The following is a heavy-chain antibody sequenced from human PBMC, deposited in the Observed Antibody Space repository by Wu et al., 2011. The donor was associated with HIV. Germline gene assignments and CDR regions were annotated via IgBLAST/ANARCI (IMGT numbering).Heavy chain of an antibody. V-gene: IGHV1-8*02. CDR1: GYAFTTFD. J-gene: IGHJ5*02. CDR3: AREGSSPYTIDL. CDR2: MNPDNGDT. D-gene: IGHD6-13*01. Sequence: QVQLVQSGAEVKKPGASVKVSCTASGYAFTTFDINWVRHATGQGLEWMGWMNPDNGDTGYAQKFQGRVTMTRNTSINTAYMELSSLRSDDTALYYCAREGSSPYTIDLWGQGTLVTVSS.